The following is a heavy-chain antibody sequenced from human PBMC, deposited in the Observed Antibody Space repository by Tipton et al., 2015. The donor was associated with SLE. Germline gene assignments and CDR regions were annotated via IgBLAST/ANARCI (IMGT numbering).Heavy chain of an antibody. CDR3: ARGGTGDGRNPFDP. V-gene: IGHV4-4*02. Sequence: TLSLTCTVSGDSITSITRTNWWSWVRQPPGKGLEWIGEIFHSGSTNYRPSPKSRVTISVDTSKNQFSLNLRSVTAADTAVYYCARGGTGDGRNPFDPWGQGTLVTVSS. J-gene: IGHJ5*02. CDR2: IFHSGST. CDR1: GDSITSITRTNW. D-gene: IGHD4-23*01.